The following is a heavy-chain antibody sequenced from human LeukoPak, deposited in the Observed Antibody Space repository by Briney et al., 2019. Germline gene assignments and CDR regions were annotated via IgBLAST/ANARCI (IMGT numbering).Heavy chain of an antibody. J-gene: IGHJ5*02. Sequence: GGSLRLTCAASGFTFSDYYMSWIRQAPGKGLEWVSYISSSSSYTNYADSVKGRFTISRDNAKNSLYLQMNSLRAEDTAVYYCARVPDIVVVEFDPWGQGTLVTVSS. D-gene: IGHD2-15*01. CDR1: GFTFSDYY. V-gene: IGHV3-11*06. CDR3: ARVPDIVVVEFDP. CDR2: ISSSSSYT.